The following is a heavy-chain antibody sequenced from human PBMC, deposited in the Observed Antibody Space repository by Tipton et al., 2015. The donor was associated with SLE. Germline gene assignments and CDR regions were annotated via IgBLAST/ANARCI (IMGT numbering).Heavy chain of an antibody. Sequence: TLSLTCTVSGGSISSHYWSWIRQPPGKGLEWIGDMYTSGSTDYNPSLKSRVTISVDTSKNQFSLKLSSVTAADTAVYYCARGSSWTGYYYYYMDVWGKGTTVTVSS. V-gene: IGHV4-4*09. J-gene: IGHJ6*03. D-gene: IGHD6-13*01. CDR2: MYTSGST. CDR3: ARGSSWTGYYYYYMDV. CDR1: GGSISSHY.